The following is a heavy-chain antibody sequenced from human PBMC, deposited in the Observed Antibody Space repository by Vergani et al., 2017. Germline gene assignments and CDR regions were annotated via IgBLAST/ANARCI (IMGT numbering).Heavy chain of an antibody. Sequence: EVQLVQSGAEVKKPGESLKISCQISGYSFTNYWIGWVRQMPGKGLEWMGIIHPADSDTGYSPSFQFQVTISVDKSISTAYLQRSSLRASDSAMYYCARLYGRDSSGSKYFEYWGQGTLGTVSS. CDR2: IHPADSDT. CDR3: ARLYGRDSSGSKYFEY. D-gene: IGHD3-22*01. V-gene: IGHV5-51*01. J-gene: IGHJ4*02. CDR1: GYSFTNYW.